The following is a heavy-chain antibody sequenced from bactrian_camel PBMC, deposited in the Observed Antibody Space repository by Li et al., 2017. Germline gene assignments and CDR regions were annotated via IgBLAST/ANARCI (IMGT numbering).Heavy chain of an antibody. Sequence: VQLVESGGGLVQPGGSLRLSCAASGFTFSSYYMMSWVRQAPGKGPEWASSIGDGIGSLTYYVDSVKGRFTISKDNAKNTVYLQMNSLKSEDTALYYCATCSPTETQYSDSDHWGHGTQVTVS. D-gene: IGHD4*01. CDR1: GFTFSSYY. J-gene: IGHJ4*01. CDR2: IGDGIGSLT. V-gene: IGHV3-2*01. CDR3: ATCSPTETQYSDSDH.